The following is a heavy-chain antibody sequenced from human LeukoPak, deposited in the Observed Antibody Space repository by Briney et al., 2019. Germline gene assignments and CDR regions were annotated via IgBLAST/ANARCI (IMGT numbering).Heavy chain of an antibody. CDR3: ARSPYYYAITGEADY. Sequence: SVKVSCKASGGTFSSYAISWVRQAPGQGLEWMGGIIPIFGTANHAQKFQGRVTITADESTSTAYMELSSLRSEDTAVYYCARSPYYYAITGEADYWGQGTLVTVSS. J-gene: IGHJ4*02. D-gene: IGHD3-10*01. CDR2: IIPIFGTA. CDR1: GGTFSSYA. V-gene: IGHV1-69*13.